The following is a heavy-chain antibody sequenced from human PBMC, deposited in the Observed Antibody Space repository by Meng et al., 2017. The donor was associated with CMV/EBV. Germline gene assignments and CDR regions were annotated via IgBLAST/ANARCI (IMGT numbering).Heavy chain of an antibody. Sequence: QCPLGQSGADVKKRGASVKVFCNASCYPCTSYGISVVRQARGQGLEWMGWISAYNGNTNYAQKLQGRVTMTTDTSTSTAYMELRSLRSDDTAVYYCARKVVCAFDIWGQGTMVTVPS. CDR3: ARKVVCAFDI. CDR2: ISAYNGNT. CDR1: CYPCTSYG. J-gene: IGHJ3*02. D-gene: IGHD2-8*02. V-gene: IGHV1-18*01.